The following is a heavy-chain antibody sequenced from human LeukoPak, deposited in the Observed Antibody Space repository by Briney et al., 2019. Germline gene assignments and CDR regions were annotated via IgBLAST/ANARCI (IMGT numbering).Heavy chain of an antibody. CDR3: ARDLGVENCSSTSCRL. Sequence: KSGGSLRLSCAASGFTFSSYSMNWVRQAPGKGLEWVSSISSSSYIYYADSVKGRFTISRDNAKNSLYLQMNSLRAEDTAVYYCARDLGVENCSSTSCRLRGQGTLVTVSS. V-gene: IGHV3-21*01. J-gene: IGHJ4*02. CDR1: GFTFSSYS. D-gene: IGHD2-2*01. CDR2: ISSSSYI.